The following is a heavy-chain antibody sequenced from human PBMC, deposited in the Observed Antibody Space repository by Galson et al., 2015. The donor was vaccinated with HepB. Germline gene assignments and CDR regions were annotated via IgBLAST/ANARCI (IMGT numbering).Heavy chain of an antibody. Sequence: SLRLSCAASGFTFSSYAMHWVRQAPGKGLEWVGVISFDGSNKYYADSVKGRFTISRDNSKNTLYLQMSSLRPEDTALYYCARDLISSNSYFFCYFDYWGQGTLVTVSS. J-gene: IGHJ4*02. D-gene: IGHD6-13*01. V-gene: IGHV3-30*04. CDR3: ARDLISSNSYFFCYFDY. CDR2: ISFDGSNK. CDR1: GFTFSSYA.